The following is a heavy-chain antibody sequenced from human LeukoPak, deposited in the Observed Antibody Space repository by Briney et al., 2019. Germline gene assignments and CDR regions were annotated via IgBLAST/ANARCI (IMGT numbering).Heavy chain of an antibody. J-gene: IGHJ4*02. CDR3: VRQYYYGSGSYLWAPDY. V-gene: IGHV3-48*03. Sequence: GGSLRLSCTASGFTFSSYEMNWVRQAPGKGLEWVSYISSSGSSIYYADSVKGRFTISRDNAKNSLYLQMNSLRAEDTAVYHYVRQYYYGSGSYLWAPDYWGQGTLVTVSS. D-gene: IGHD3-10*01. CDR2: ISSSGSSI. CDR1: GFTFSSYE.